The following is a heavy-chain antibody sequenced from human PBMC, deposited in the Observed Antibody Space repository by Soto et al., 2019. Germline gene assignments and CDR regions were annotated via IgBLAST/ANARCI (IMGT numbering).Heavy chain of an antibody. CDR2: ISSSGSTI. J-gene: IGHJ3*02. CDR3: ARAHDYGDYVRPMEAFDI. D-gene: IGHD4-17*01. CDR1: GFTFSSYA. Sequence: VQLVESGGGVVQPGRSLRLSCAASGFTFSSYAMHWVRQAPGKGLEWVSYISSSGSTIYYADSVKGRFTISRDNAKNSLYLQMNSLRAEDTAVYYCARAHDYGDYVRPMEAFDIWGQGTMVTVSS. V-gene: IGHV3-48*04.